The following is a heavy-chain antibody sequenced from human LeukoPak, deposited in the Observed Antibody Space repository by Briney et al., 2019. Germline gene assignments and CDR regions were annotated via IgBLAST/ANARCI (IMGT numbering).Heavy chain of an antibody. J-gene: IGHJ5*01. Sequence: GGSLRLSCAASGFTFSSHWMHWVRQVPGKGLVWVSRISPDGNYRNFADSVEGRFSVSRDNAKNTLVLQMNSLRGEDTAVYYCVRDWDHYDFDSWGQGTQVTVSS. CDR3: VRDWDHYDFDS. CDR1: GFTFSSHW. V-gene: IGHV3-74*01. CDR2: ISPDGNYR. D-gene: IGHD3-16*01.